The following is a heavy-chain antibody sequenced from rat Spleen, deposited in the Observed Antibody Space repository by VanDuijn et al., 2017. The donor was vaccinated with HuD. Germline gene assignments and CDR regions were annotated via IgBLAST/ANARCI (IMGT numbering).Heavy chain of an antibody. V-gene: IGHV5-29*01. Sequence: EVQLVESDGGLVQPGGSLKPSCAASGFTFSDYYMAWVRQAPTEGLEWVATITFDGTSTYNRDSVKGRFTISRDNAKNTLYLQMDSLRSEDTATYYCARRYDFDYWGQGVMVTVSS. CDR2: ITFDGTST. CDR3: ARRYDFDY. J-gene: IGHJ2*01. CDR1: GFTFSDYY. D-gene: IGHD1-11*01.